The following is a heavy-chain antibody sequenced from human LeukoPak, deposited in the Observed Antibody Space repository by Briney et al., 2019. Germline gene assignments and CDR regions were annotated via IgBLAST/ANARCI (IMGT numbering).Heavy chain of an antibody. D-gene: IGHD6-19*01. CDR2: ISYDGSNK. Sequence: PGRSLRLSCAASGFTFSSYAMHWVRQAPGKGLEWVAVISYDGSNKYYADSVKGRFTISRDNSKNTLYLQMNSLRAEDAAVYYCARAPSSGWSYYSDYWGQGTLVTVSS. V-gene: IGHV3-30-3*01. J-gene: IGHJ4*02. CDR1: GFTFSSYA. CDR3: ARAPSSGWSYYSDY.